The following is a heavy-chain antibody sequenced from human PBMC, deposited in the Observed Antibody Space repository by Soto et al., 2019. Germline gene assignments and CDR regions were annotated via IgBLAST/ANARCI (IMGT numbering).Heavy chain of an antibody. J-gene: IGHJ3*02. Sequence: SKTLSLSCAVSGGSISSYYWSWIRQPPGKGLEWIGYIYYSGSTNYNPSLKSRVTISVDTSKNQFSLKLSSVTAADTAVYYCARQGGGWLGLRDAFDIWGQGTMVTVSS. V-gene: IGHV4-59*08. CDR1: GGSISSYY. D-gene: IGHD6-19*01. CDR2: IYYSGST. CDR3: ARQGGGWLGLRDAFDI.